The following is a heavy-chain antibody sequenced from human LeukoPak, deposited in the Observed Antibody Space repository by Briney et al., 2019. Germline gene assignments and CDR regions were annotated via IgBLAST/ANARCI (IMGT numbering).Heavy chain of an antibody. Sequence: PSETLSLTCTVSGGSISSGGYYWSWIRQPPGKGLEWIGYIYHSGSTYYNPSLKSRVTISVDRSKNQFSLKLSSVTAADTAVYYCARVEYYYGSGSYYNFDYWGQGTLVTVSS. CDR2: IYHSGST. D-gene: IGHD3-10*01. V-gene: IGHV4-30-2*01. CDR3: ARVEYYYGSGSYYNFDY. CDR1: GGSISSGGYY. J-gene: IGHJ4*02.